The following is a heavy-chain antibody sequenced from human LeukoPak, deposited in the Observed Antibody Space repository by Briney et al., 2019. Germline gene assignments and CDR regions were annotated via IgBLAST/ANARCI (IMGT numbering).Heavy chain of an antibody. Sequence: SQTLSLTCTVSGGSISSGGYYWSWIRQHPGKGLEWIGYIYYSGSTYYNPSLKSRVTISVDTSKNQFSLKLSSVTAADTAVYYCATHRDHNCGGGSCHHYWGQGTLVTVSS. J-gene: IGHJ4*02. V-gene: IGHV4-31*03. CDR3: ATHRDHNCGGGSCHHY. D-gene: IGHD2-15*01. CDR2: IYYSGST. CDR1: GGSISSGGYY.